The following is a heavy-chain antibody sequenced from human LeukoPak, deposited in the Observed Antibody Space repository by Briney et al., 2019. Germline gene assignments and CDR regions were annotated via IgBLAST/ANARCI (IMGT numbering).Heavy chain of an antibody. J-gene: IGHJ5*02. CDR3: ARGSAAAGTYWFDP. CDR1: GFTFSSYW. CDR2: IKQDGSEK. V-gene: IGHV3-7*01. Sequence: PGGSLRLSCAASGFTFSSYWMSWVRRAPGKGLEWVANIKQDGSEKYYVDSVKGRFTISRDNAKNSLYPQMNSLRAEDTAVYYCARGSAAAGTYWFDPWGQGTLVTVSS. D-gene: IGHD6-13*01.